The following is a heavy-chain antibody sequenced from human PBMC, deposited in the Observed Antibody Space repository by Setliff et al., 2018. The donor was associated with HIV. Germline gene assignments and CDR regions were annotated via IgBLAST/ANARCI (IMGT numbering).Heavy chain of an antibody. V-gene: IGHV4-39*01. Sequence: SETLSLTCTVSGGSISSNSYYWGWFRQPPGKGLEWIGSIYYSGSTYYTPSLKSRVTISVDTSRNQFSLKLNSVTAADTAVYYCARNPCSGGSCPDAFDIWGQGTMVTVSS. CDR3: ARNPCSGGSCPDAFDI. CDR2: IYYSGST. D-gene: IGHD2-15*01. J-gene: IGHJ3*02. CDR1: GGSISSNSYY.